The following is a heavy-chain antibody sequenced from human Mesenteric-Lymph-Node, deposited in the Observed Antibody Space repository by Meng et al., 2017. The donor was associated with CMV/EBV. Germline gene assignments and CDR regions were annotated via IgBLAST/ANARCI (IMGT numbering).Heavy chain of an antibody. CDR2: INPNRGDT. CDR3: ARRFRDSYNPFDY. V-gene: IGHV1-2*02. CDR1: GGTFTSYA. D-gene: IGHD5-24*01. J-gene: IGHJ4*02. Sequence: ASVKVSCKASGGTFTSYAISWVRRAPGQGLEWMGWINPNRGDTIYAQKFQGRVTMTRDTSSGTAYMELRSLRSDDSAVYYCARRFRDSYNPFDYWGQGTLVTVSS.